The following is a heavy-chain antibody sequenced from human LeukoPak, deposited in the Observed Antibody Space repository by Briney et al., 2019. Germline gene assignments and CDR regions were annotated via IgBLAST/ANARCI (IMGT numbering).Heavy chain of an antibody. CDR2: ISDTGGSA. Sequence: GGSLRLSCAASEFTFRGHAMTWVRQAPGKGLEWVSGISDTGGSASYADSVKGRFTLSRDNSKNTLSLQMNSLRVEDTAVYYCAKVQGFVVVVASTPLDYWGQGTLVIVSS. V-gene: IGHV3-23*01. J-gene: IGHJ4*02. D-gene: IGHD2-15*01. CDR3: AKVQGFVVVVASTPLDY. CDR1: EFTFRGHA.